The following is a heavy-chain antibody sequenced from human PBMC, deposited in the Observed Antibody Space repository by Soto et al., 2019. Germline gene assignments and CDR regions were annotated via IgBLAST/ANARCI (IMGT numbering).Heavy chain of an antibody. J-gene: IGHJ6*02. CDR3: ARTGAATPPYYYYGMDV. Sequence: PVGSLRLSCAASGFTFSSYAMHWVRQAPGKGLEWVAVISYDGSNKYYADSVKGRFTISRDNSKNTLYLQMNSLRAEDTAVYYCARTGAATPPYYYYGMDVWGQGTTVTVSS. V-gene: IGHV3-30-3*01. D-gene: IGHD2-15*01. CDR2: ISYDGSNK. CDR1: GFTFSSYA.